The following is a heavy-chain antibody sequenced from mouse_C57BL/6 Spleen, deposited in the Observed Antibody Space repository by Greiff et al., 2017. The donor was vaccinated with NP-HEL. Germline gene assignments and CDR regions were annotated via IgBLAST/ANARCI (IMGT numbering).Heavy chain of an antibody. CDR2: IYPSDSET. Sequence: VKLQESGAELVRPGSSVKQSCKASGYTFTSYWMDWVKQRPGQGLEWIGNIYPSDSETHYNQKFKDKATLTVDKSSSTAYMQLSSLTSEDSAVYYCARGTVSYWGQGTLVTVSA. CDR1: GYTFTSYW. CDR3: ARGTVSY. V-gene: IGHV1-61*01. D-gene: IGHD3-3*01. J-gene: IGHJ3*01.